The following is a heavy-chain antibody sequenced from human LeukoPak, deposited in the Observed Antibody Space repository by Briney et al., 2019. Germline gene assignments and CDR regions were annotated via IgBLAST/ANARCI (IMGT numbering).Heavy chain of an antibody. CDR1: GYTFSSYG. CDR3: ARDPPSYYYDSSGYAIRPLDY. CDR2: IRAYNGNT. J-gene: IGHJ4*02. V-gene: IGHV1-18*01. Sequence: GASVKVSCKASGYTFSSYGISWVRQAPRQGLEWMGWIRAYNGNTNYAQKLQGRVTMTTDTSTSTAYMELRSLGSDDTAVYYCARDPPSYYYDSSGYAIRPLDYWGQGTLVTVSS. D-gene: IGHD3-22*01.